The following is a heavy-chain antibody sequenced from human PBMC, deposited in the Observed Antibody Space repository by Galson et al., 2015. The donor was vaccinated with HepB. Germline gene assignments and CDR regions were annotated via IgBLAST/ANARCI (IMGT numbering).Heavy chain of an antibody. J-gene: IGHJ3*02. Sequence: SVKVSCKASGYTFTSFGISWVRQAPGQGLEWMGWISGYNGVTTYAQKFQGRVTMTTDTSTSTAYMELRSLRSDDTAVYDCARDLDSNSDYFCVGAVDIWGQGTMVTVSS. D-gene: IGHD3-16*01. V-gene: IGHV1-18*01. CDR2: ISGYNGVT. CDR3: ARDLDSNSDYFCVGAVDI. CDR1: GYTFTSFG.